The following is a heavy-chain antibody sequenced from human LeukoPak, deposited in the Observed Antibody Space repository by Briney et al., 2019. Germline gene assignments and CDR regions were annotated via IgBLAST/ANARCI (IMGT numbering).Heavy chain of an antibody. CDR2: ISYDGSNK. Sequence: GRSLRLSCAASGFTFSSYGMHWVRQAPGKGLEWVAVISYDGSNKYYADSVKGRFTISRDNSKNTLYLQMNSLRAEDTAVYYCAKNSLTVDAFDIWGQGTMVTVSS. V-gene: IGHV3-30*18. CDR1: GFTFSSYG. J-gene: IGHJ3*02. D-gene: IGHD3-9*01. CDR3: AKNSLTVDAFDI.